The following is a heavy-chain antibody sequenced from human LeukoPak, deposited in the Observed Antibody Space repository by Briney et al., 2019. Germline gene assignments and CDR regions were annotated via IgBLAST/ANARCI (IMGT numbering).Heavy chain of an antibody. CDR3: AREVHRSWFDP. CDR1: GGTFSSYA. V-gene: IGHV1-18*01. CDR2: ISAYNGNT. Sequence: ASVKVSCKASGGTFSSYAISWVRQAPGQGLEWMGWISAYNGNTNYAQKLQGRVTMTTDTSTSTAYMELRSLRSDDTAVYYCAREVHRSWFDPWGQGTLVTVSS. J-gene: IGHJ5*02.